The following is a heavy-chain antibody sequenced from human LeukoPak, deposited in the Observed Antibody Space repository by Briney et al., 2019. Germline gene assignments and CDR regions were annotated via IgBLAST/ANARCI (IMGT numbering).Heavy chain of an antibody. Sequence: PSETLSLTCAASGGSISSGGYSWSWIRQPPGKGLEWIGYIYHSGSTYYNPSLKSRVTISVDRSKNQFSLKLSSVTAADTAVYYCARSIAARPGYFDYWGQGTLVTVSS. D-gene: IGHD6-6*01. V-gene: IGHV4-30-2*01. CDR2: IYHSGST. J-gene: IGHJ4*02. CDR1: GGSISSGGYS. CDR3: ARSIAARPGYFDY.